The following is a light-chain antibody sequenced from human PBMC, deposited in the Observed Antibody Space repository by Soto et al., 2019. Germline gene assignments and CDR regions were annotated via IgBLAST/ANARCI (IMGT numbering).Light chain of an antibody. CDR1: QSVSSSY. V-gene: IGKV3-20*01. J-gene: IGKJ4*01. CDR2: GAS. CDR3: QQYGSSPLT. Sequence: EIVLTQSPGTLSLSPGERATLSCRASQSVSSSYLAWYQQKPGQAPRLLIYGASSRATGIPDRFSGSGSGTDFTLTISRLEPEDFAVYSCQQYGSSPLTFGGGTQVEIK.